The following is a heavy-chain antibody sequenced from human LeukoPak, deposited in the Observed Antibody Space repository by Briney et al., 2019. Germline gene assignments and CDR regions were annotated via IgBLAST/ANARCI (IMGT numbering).Heavy chain of an antibody. CDR1: GGSISSYY. CDR3: ARESRVVPHYFDS. D-gene: IGHD3-3*01. J-gene: IGHJ4*02. CDR2: IYYSGST. V-gene: IGHV4-59*01. Sequence: SETLSLTCTVSGGSISSYYWTWIRQPPGKGLEWIGYIYYSGSTNYNPSLKSRVTISVDTSKNQLSLKLSSVAAADTAAYYCARESRVVPHYFDSWGQGTLVTVSS.